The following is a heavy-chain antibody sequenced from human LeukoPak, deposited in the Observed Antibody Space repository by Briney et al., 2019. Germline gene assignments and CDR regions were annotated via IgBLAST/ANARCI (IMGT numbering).Heavy chain of an antibody. CDR2: IKPDGRDK. J-gene: IGHJ5*02. V-gene: IGHV3-7*01. Sequence: GGSLRLSCAASGFSFSSSWMDWVRQAPGKGLEWVANIKPDGRDKSYVDSVKGRFTISRDNAKDSLYLEMDSLRVEDTALYYCSRSLNSWGQGALVTVSS. CDR3: SRSLNS. CDR1: GFSFSSSW.